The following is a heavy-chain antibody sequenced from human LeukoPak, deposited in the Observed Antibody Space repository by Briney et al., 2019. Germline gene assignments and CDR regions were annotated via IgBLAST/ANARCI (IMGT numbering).Heavy chain of an antibody. CDR3: ARGKGTSAAYYYYYYGMDV. V-gene: IGHV4-59*09. Sequence: IXXSGRHNYNPSLQSRVTISVDTSKNQFSLKLSSVTAADTAVYYCARGKGTSAAYYYYYYGMDVWGQGTTVTVSS. D-gene: IGHD2-2*01. J-gene: IGHJ6*02. CDR2: IXXSGRH.